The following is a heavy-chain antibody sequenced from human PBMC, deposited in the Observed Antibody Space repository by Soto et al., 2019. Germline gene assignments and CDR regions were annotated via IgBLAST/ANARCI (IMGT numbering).Heavy chain of an antibody. CDR1: GFTVSSNY. Sequence: EVQLVESGGGLVQPGGSLRLSCAASGFTVSSNYMSWVRQAPGKGLEWASVIYSGGSTYYADSVKGRFTISRDNSKNTLYLQMNSLRAEDTAVYYCARARIPTGMDVWGQGTTVTVSS. V-gene: IGHV3-66*01. CDR2: IYSGGST. J-gene: IGHJ6*02. CDR3: ARARIPTGMDV.